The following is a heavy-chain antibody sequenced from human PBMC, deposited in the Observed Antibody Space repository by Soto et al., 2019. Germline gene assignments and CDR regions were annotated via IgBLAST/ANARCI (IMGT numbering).Heavy chain of an antibody. CDR3: ARGGSGIDIVVVVAATWDYFDY. Sequence: VLVKLSCKTSGYTITNDHMHWVRQAPGQGLEWMGIINPSGGSTSYAQKFQGRVTMTRATSTSTVYMELSSLRSEDTAVYYCARGGSGIDIVVVVAATWDYFDYWGQGTLVTVSS. CDR1: GYTITNDH. CDR2: INPSGGST. D-gene: IGHD2-15*01. J-gene: IGHJ4*02. V-gene: IGHV1-46*03.